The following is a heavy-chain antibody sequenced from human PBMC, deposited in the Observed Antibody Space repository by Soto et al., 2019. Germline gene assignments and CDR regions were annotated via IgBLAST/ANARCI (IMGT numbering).Heavy chain of an antibody. Sequence: GGSLRLSCAASGFTFSNAWTSWVRQAPGKGLEWVGRIKSKTDGWTTDYAAPVKGRFTISRDDSKNTLYLQMNSLKTEDTAVYYCTTGGEYFDWLFYFDYWGQGTLVTVSS. D-gene: IGHD3-9*01. CDR2: IKSKTDGWTT. CDR1: GFTFSNAW. CDR3: TTGGEYFDWLFYFDY. V-gene: IGHV3-15*01. J-gene: IGHJ4*02.